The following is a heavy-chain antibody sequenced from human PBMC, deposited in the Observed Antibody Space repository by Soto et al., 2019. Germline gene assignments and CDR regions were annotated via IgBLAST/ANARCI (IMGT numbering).Heavy chain of an antibody. CDR2: ISYDGSNK. D-gene: IGHD6-19*01. J-gene: IGHJ6*02. CDR3: AKETAWLVLEGLYYYGMDV. V-gene: IGHV3-30*18. CDR1: GFTFSSYG. Sequence: QVQLVESGGGVVQPGRSLRLSCAASGFTFSSYGMHWVRQAPGKGLEWVALISYDGSNKYYADSVKGRFTISRDNSKNTLFLQTNSLRAEDTAVYYCAKETAWLVLEGLYYYGMDVWGQGTTVTVSS.